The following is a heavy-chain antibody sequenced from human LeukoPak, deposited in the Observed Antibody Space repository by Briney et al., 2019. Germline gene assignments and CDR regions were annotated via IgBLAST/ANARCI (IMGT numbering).Heavy chain of an antibody. J-gene: IGHJ5*02. D-gene: IGHD6-19*01. CDR2: INANGINT. Sequence: HSGGSLRLSCAASGFAFNFYAMSWVRQAPGKGLQWVSTINANGINTYYGASVRGQFTISRDNSKDTLYLQLDSLRAEDTAICAKPISGGLAVSADWFDPWGQGTLVIVSS. CDR1: GFAFNFYA. V-gene: IGHV3-23*01. CDR3: PISGGLAVSADWFDP.